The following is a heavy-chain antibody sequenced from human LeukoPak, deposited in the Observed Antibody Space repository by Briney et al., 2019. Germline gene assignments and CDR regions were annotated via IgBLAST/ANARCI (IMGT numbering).Heavy chain of an antibody. Sequence: GGSLRLSCAASGFTYSSYEMNGVRRARGKGVEGVSYISSSGSRIYYTASVKGRFTISRDNAKNSLYLQMNSLRVEDTALYYCARNTLAIAAAAFFDFWGQGTLVTVSS. V-gene: IGHV3-48*03. D-gene: IGHD6-13*01. CDR3: ARNTLAIAAAAFFDF. CDR1: GFTYSSYE. J-gene: IGHJ4*02. CDR2: ISSSGSRI.